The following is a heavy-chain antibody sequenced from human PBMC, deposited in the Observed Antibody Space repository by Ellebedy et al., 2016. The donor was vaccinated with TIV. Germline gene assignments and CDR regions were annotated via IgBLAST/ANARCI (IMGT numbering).Heavy chain of an antibody. CDR3: AKSYGDSAMLIWAFDI. J-gene: IGHJ3*02. CDR2: ISYDGSNT. CDR1: GFNFNIFV. D-gene: IGHD5-18*01. Sequence: GESLKISCATSGFNFNIFVMHWVRQAPGTGLEWVAVISYDGSNTYYADSVKGRFTISRDNSKNTLDLQMNSLRAEDTAVYFCAKSYGDSAMLIWAFDIWGQGTMVTVSS. V-gene: IGHV3-30*18.